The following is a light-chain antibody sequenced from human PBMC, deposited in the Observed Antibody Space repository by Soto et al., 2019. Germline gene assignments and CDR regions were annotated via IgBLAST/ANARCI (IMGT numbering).Light chain of an antibody. CDR3: LLFHSGAYV. Sequence: CGSXTGAVTTGHFPYWFQQKPGQAPRTLIYDTNYKHSWTPDRFSGSLLGGQAALTLSGAQPEDEAEYYCLLFHSGAYVFGTGTKVTVL. CDR1: TGAVTTGHF. J-gene: IGLJ1*01. V-gene: IGLV7-46*01. CDR2: DTN.